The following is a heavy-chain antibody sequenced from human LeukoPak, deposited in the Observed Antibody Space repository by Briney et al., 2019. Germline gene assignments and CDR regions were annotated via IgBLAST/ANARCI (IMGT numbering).Heavy chain of an antibody. D-gene: IGHD6-13*01. Sequence: SETLSLTCAVYGGSFSGYYWSWIRQPPGKGLEWIGEINHSGSTNYNPSLKSRVTISVDTSKNQFSLKLSSVNAADTAVYYCARVNPIAAADYWGQGTLVTASS. J-gene: IGHJ4*02. V-gene: IGHV4-34*01. CDR1: GGSFSGYY. CDR2: INHSGST. CDR3: ARVNPIAAADY.